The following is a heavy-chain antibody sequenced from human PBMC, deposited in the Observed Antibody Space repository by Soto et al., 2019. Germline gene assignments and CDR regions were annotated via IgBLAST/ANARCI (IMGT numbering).Heavy chain of an antibody. Sequence: GGSLTLTCATSGFTFSHYSMSWVRQAPGKGLEWVSDISGGGGSTYYGGSVNGQFTISRDNSKNALFLQMHSLRTESSAVYYCANSPSRWCVEIKADYGFDLWGQGTTVTVSS. D-gene: IGHD3-10*01. J-gene: IGHJ6*02. CDR3: ANSPSRWCVEIKADYGFDL. V-gene: IGHV3-23*01. CDR1: GFTFSHYS. CDR2: ISGGGGST.